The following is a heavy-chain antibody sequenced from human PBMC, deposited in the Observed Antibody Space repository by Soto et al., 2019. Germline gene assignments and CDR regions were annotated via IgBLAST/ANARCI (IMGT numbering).Heavy chain of an antibody. Sequence: QITLKESGPTLVKPTQTLTLTCTFSEFSLTTSGVRVGWIRQPPGKALEWLALSYWDDDKRYSPSLKSRLTTTXXPXKXXVVLTMTNVDPVDTATYYCALRLGGYHDSSAYFDYWGQGTLVTVSS. CDR2: SYWDDDK. D-gene: IGHD3-22*01. J-gene: IGHJ4*02. CDR1: EFSLTTSGVR. V-gene: IGHV2-5*02. CDR3: ALRLGGYHDSSAYFDY.